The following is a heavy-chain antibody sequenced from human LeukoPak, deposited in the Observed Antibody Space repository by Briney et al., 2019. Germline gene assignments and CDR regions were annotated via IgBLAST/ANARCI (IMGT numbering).Heavy chain of an antibody. D-gene: IGHD6-19*01. J-gene: IGHJ4*02. CDR3: ARWLYSSGWAIDY. CDR1: GFTFSSYW. V-gene: IGHV3-7*01. CDR2: IKQDGSEK. Sequence: PGGSLRLSCAASGFTFSSYWMSWVRQAPGKGLEWVANIKQDGSEKYYVDSVKGRFTISRDNAEDSLFLQMNDLRAEDTAVYYCARWLYSSGWAIDYWGQGTLVTVSS.